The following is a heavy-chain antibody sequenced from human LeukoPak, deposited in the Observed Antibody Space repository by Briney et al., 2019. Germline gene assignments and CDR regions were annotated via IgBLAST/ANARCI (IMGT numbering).Heavy chain of an antibody. D-gene: IGHD2-21*02. CDR1: GYTFTSYY. Sequence: ASVKVSCKASGYTFTSYYVHWVRQAPGQGLEWMGIINPSGGSTSYAQKFQGRVTMTRDTSTSTVYMELSSLRSEDTAVYYCASSIVVVTGRFDYWGQGTLVTVSS. V-gene: IGHV1-46*01. J-gene: IGHJ4*02. CDR2: INPSGGST. CDR3: ASSIVVVTGRFDY.